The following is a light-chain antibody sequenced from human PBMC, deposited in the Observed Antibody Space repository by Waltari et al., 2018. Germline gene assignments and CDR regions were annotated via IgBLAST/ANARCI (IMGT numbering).Light chain of an antibody. V-gene: IGKV1-9*01. J-gene: IGKJ1*01. CDR3: QQLNSYQWT. CDR1: QGISNY. CDR2: AAS. Sequence: IQLTQSPSSLSASVRDRVTITFRASQGISNYFAWYQHKPGKAPKLLIYAASTLQSGVPSRFSGSGSGTDFTLTISSLQPEDCATYYCQQLNSYQWTFGQGTKVEIK.